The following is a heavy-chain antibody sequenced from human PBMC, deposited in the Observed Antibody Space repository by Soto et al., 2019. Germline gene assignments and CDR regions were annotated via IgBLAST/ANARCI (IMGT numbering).Heavy chain of an antibody. CDR2: INHSGST. Sequence: PSETLYLTCAVYGGSFSGYYWSWIRQPPGKGLEWIGEINHSGSTNYNPSLKSRVTISVDTSKNQFSLKLSSVTAADTAVYYCARGNITMVRGVTKYYYFFCMDVWGQGTTLTPSS. J-gene: IGHJ6*02. V-gene: IGHV4-34*01. CDR1: GGSFSGYY. CDR3: ARGNITMVRGVTKYYYFFCMDV. D-gene: IGHD3-10*01.